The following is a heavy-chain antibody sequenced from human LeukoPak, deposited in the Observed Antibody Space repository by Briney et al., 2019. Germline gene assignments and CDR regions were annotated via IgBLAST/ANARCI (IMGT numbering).Heavy chain of an antibody. V-gene: IGHV4-34*01. CDR1: GGSFSGYY. D-gene: IGHD6-13*01. Sequence: SETLSLTRAVYGGSFSGYYWSWIRQPPGKGLEWIGEINHSGSTNYNPSLKSRVTISVDTSKNQFSLKLSSVTAADTAVYYCARANQQLDAFDIWGQGTMVTVSS. CDR2: INHSGST. CDR3: ARANQQLDAFDI. J-gene: IGHJ3*02.